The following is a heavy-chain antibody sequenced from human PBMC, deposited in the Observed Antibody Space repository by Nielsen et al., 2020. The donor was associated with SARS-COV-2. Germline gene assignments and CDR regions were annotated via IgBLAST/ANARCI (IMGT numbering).Heavy chain of an antibody. CDR3: AKDLIPIAAAGTGGIDY. Sequence: GESLKISCAASGFTFSSYSMNWVRQAPGKGLEWVSSISSSSSYIYYADSVKGRFTISRDNAKNSLYLQMNSLRAEDTALYYCAKDLIPIAAAGTGGIDYWGQGTLVTVSS. CDR1: GFTFSSYS. V-gene: IGHV3-21*04. J-gene: IGHJ4*02. D-gene: IGHD6-13*01. CDR2: ISSSSSYI.